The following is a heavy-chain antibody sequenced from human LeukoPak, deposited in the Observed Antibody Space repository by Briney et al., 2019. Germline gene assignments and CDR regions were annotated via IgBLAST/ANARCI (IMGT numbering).Heavy chain of an antibody. V-gene: IGHV5-51*01. Sequence: GESLKISCKGSGYSFTSYWIAWVRQMPGKGLEWMGIIYPADSDTKYSPSFQGQVSISADKFINTAYLQWSSPKASDTAIYYCTRQYSSTWYYFDYWGQGTLATASS. J-gene: IGHJ4*02. CDR1: GYSFTSYW. D-gene: IGHD6-13*01. CDR2: IYPADSDT. CDR3: TRQYSSTWYYFDY.